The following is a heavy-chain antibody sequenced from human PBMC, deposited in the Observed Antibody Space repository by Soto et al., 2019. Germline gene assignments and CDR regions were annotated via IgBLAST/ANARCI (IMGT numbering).Heavy chain of an antibody. CDR1: GGSVSSGSYY. CDR2: IYYSGST. V-gene: IGHV4-61*01. J-gene: IGHJ6*02. CDR3: ARRVGYSREHYYGMDV. D-gene: IGHD5-12*01. Sequence: QVQLQESGPGLVKPSETLSLTCTVSGGSVSSGSYYWSWIRQHPGKGLEWIGYIYYSGSTNYNPSRKSRVTISVDTAKNQFSLKLSSVTAADTAVYYCARRVGYSREHYYGMDVWGQGTTVTVSS.